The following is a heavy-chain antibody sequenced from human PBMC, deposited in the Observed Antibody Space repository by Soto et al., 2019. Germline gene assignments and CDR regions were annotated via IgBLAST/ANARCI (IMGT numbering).Heavy chain of an antibody. V-gene: IGHV3-7*01. Sequence: PGGSLRLSCAASGFTFSSYWMSWVRQAPGKGLEWVANIKQGGSEKYYVDCVKGRFTISRDNAKNSLYLQMNSLRAEDTALYYCARGSLGFGMDVWGQGTTVTVSS. J-gene: IGHJ6*02. CDR3: ARGSLGFGMDV. CDR2: IKQGGSEK. CDR1: GFTFSSYW. D-gene: IGHD6-13*01.